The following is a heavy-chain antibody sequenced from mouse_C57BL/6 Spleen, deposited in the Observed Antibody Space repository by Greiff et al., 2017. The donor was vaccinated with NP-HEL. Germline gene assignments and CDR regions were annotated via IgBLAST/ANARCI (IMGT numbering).Heavy chain of an antibody. CDR2: IYPRDGST. J-gene: IGHJ3*01. CDR3: ASPLYYGSSYWFAY. V-gene: IGHV1-78*01. CDR1: GYTFTDHT. Sequence: QVQLQQSDAELVKPGASVKISCKVSGYTFTDHTIHSMKQRPEQGLEWIGYIYPRDGSTKYNEKFKGKATLTADKSSSTAYMQLNSLTSEDSAVYFCASPLYYGSSYWFAYWGQGTLVTVSA. D-gene: IGHD1-1*01.